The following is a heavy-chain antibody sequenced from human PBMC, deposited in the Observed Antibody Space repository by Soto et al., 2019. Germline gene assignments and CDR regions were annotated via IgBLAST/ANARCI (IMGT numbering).Heavy chain of an antibody. CDR1: GGSISSYY. J-gene: IGHJ1*01. V-gene: IGHV4-59*01. D-gene: IGHD6-13*01. Sequence: SETLSLTCTVSGGSISSYYWSWIRQPPGKGLEWIGYIYYSGSTNYNPSLKSRVTISVDTSKNQFSLKLSSVTAADTAVYYCARVSAAAGTFYFQHWGQGTLVTVSS. CDR3: ARVSAAAGTFYFQH. CDR2: IYYSGST.